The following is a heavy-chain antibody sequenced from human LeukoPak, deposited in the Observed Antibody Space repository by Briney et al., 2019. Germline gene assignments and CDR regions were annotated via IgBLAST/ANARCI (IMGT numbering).Heavy chain of an antibody. CDR2: ISGDGGIT. CDR1: EFTFNTYA. V-gene: IGHV3-23*01. D-gene: IGHD3-22*01. CDR3: AKSSGPGGYYYYGMDV. J-gene: IGHJ6*02. Sequence: GGSLRLSCAASEFTFNTYAVSWVRQAPGKGLEWVSAISGDGGITYYADSVRGRFTISRDNSNSTLYLQMNSLRAEDTAVYYCAKSSGPGGYYYYGMDVWGQGTTVTVSS.